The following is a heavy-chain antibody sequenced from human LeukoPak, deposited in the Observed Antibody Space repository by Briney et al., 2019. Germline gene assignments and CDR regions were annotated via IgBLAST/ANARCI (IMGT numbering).Heavy chain of an antibody. V-gene: IGHV1-18*01. Sequence: ASVKVSCKASGFTFTSYGITWVRQAPGQGLEWMGWIITYNGNTHYAQKLQGRDTLTTDTSTNTAYMELRGLRSDDTAVYYCAKTTVTSEDYYYYYMDVWGKGTTVTVSS. CDR1: GFTFTSYG. J-gene: IGHJ6*03. CDR3: AKTTVTSEDYYYYYMDV. CDR2: IITYNGNT. D-gene: IGHD4-17*01.